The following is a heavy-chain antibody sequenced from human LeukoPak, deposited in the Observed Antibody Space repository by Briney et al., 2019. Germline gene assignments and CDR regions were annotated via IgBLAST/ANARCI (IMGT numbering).Heavy chain of an antibody. Sequence: AAVKVSCKASGYTFTSYGISWVRQAPGQGREWMGWISAYNGNTNYAQKLQGRVTMTTDTSTSTAYMELRSLRSDDTAVYYCARLNLQQLASFDPWGQGTLVTVSS. CDR3: ARLNLQQLASFDP. CDR2: ISAYNGNT. D-gene: IGHD6-13*01. V-gene: IGHV1-18*01. J-gene: IGHJ5*02. CDR1: GYTFTSYG.